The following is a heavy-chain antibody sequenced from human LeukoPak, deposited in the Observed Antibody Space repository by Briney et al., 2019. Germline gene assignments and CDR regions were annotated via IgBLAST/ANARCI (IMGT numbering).Heavy chain of an antibody. V-gene: IGHV4-39*01. CDR3: ARQNIDIVGSWYFDL. CDR2: IYYSGST. Sequence: PSETLSLTCTVSGGSISSSSYYWGWIRQPPGKGLEWIGSIYYSGSTYYNPSLKSRVTISVDTSKNQFSLKLSSVTAADTAVYYRARQNIDIVGSWYFDLWGRGTLVTVSS. D-gene: IGHD5-12*01. J-gene: IGHJ2*01. CDR1: GGSISSSSYY.